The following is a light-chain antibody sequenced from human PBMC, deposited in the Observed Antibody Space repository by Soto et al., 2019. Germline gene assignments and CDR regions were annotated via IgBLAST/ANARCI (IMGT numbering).Light chain of an antibody. J-gene: IGKJ1*01. CDR1: QSVSSSY. CDR3: QQYGRSLWT. CDR2: GAS. Sequence: EIVLTQSPGTLSLSPGERATLSCRASQSVSSSYLAWYQQKPGQAPRLLIYGASSRATGIPDRFSGSGSGTDFTLTISRLEPEDFAVYYCQQYGRSLWTFGQGTKVDI. V-gene: IGKV3-20*01.